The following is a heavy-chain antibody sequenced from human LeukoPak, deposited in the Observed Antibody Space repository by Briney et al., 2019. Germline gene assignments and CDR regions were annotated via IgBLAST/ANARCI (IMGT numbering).Heavy chain of an antibody. V-gene: IGHV3-53*01. J-gene: IGHJ3*02. Sequence: GGSLRLSCAASGFTVSSNYMSWVRQAPGKGLEWVSVIYSGGSTYYADSVKGRFTISTENSKNTLYLQMNSLRAEDTAVYYCAVGKYYYGSGSYWLGAFDIWGQGTMVTVSS. CDR2: IYSGGST. CDR3: AVGKYYYGSGSYWLGAFDI. CDR1: GFTVSSNY. D-gene: IGHD3-10*01.